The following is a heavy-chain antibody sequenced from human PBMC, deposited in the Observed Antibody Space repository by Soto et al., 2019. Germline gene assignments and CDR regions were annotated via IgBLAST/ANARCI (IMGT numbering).Heavy chain of an antibody. CDR1: GFTFSNYA. J-gene: IGHJ3*02. Sequence: PGGSLRLSCAASGFTFSNYAMGWVRQAPGKGLEWVSAISDSGGTTYYADSVKGRFTISRDNSKNTLYLQMNSLRAEDTAVYYCAKEGRQQLVPRSLDAFDIWGQGTMVTVSS. D-gene: IGHD6-13*01. CDR3: AKEGRQQLVPRSLDAFDI. CDR2: ISDSGGTT. V-gene: IGHV3-23*01.